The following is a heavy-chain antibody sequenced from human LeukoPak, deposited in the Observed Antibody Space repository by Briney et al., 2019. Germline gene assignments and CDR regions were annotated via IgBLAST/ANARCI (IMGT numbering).Heavy chain of an antibody. CDR3: ARVPLLDYGGNLYYFDY. Sequence: SETLSLTCTVSGGSISSGDYYWRWVRQPPGKGLEWIGYIYYSGSTYYNPSLKSQVTISVDTSKNQSSLKLSSVTAADTAVYYCARVPLLDYGGNLYYFDYWGQGTLVTVSS. CDR2: IYYSGST. J-gene: IGHJ4*02. V-gene: IGHV4-30-4*08. D-gene: IGHD4-23*01. CDR1: GGSISSGDYY.